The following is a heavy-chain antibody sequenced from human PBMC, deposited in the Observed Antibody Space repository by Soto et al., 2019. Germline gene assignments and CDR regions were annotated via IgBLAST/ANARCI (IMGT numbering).Heavy chain of an antibody. V-gene: IGHV1-69*06. CDR3: ARAGDGYITVY. Sequence: GASVKVSCKASGGTFSSYAISWVRQAPGQGLEWMGGIIPIFVTADYAQKFQGRVTITADKSTSTAYMELSSLRSEDTAVYYCARAGDGYITVYSGQGTLVPVSS. CDR2: IIPIFVTA. D-gene: IGHD5-12*01. J-gene: IGHJ4*02. CDR1: GGTFSSYA.